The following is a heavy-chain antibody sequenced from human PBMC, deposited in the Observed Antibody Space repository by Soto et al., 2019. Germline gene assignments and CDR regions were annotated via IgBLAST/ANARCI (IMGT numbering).Heavy chain of an antibody. CDR1: GYTFTSYG. D-gene: IGHD4-17*01. CDR2: ISAYNGNT. Sequence: ASVKVSCKASGYTFTSYGISWVRQAPGQGLEWMGWISAYNGNTNYAQKLQGRVTMTTDTSTSTAYMELRSLRSDDTAVYYCARDPNFRNYGDYNDAFDLWGQGTMVTVSS. J-gene: IGHJ3*01. CDR3: ARDPNFRNYGDYNDAFDL. V-gene: IGHV1-18*01.